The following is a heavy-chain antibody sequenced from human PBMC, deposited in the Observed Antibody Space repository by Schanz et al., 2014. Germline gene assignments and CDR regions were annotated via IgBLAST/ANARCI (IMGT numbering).Heavy chain of an antibody. CDR3: ARDGDVDY. J-gene: IGHJ4*02. Sequence: QVQLVESGGGVVQPGRSLRLSCAASGFTFSSYGMHWVRQAPGKGLEWVAIIWYDGSNKYYADSVKGRFTISRDNSKNTLFLQMSRRRAEDTAVYCCARDGDVDYWGQGTLVTVSS. CDR1: GFTFSSYG. V-gene: IGHV3-33*01. CDR2: IWYDGSNK.